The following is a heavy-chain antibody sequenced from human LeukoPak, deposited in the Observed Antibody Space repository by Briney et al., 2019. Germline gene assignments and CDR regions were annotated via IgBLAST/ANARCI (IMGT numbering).Heavy chain of an antibody. J-gene: IGHJ3*02. Sequence: SETLSLTCAVYGGSFSGYYWSWIRQPPRKGLEWIGEINHSGSTNYNPSLKSRVTISVDTSKNQFSLKLSSVTAADTAVYYCAISSWYLDGAFDIWGQGTMVTVSS. CDR1: GGSFSGYY. CDR2: INHSGST. V-gene: IGHV4-34*01. CDR3: AISSWYLDGAFDI. D-gene: IGHD6-13*01.